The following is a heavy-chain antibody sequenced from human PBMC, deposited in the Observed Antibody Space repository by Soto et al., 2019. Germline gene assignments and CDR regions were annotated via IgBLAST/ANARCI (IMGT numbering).Heavy chain of an antibody. CDR1: GCYFSTYG. D-gene: IGHD4-4*01. CDR3: ARDPGGYSTLALYFVMDV. J-gene: IGHJ6*02. Sequence: PVGSLILSCTATGCYFSTYGRRWVRQDPGKWREWVAAISYDGNEKYYADSVNGRFTISRDNAKNSLYLQMNSLRAEDTAVYYCARDPGGYSTLALYFVMDVLVQGTTVPGSS. CDR2: ISYDGNEK. V-gene: IGHV3-30*12.